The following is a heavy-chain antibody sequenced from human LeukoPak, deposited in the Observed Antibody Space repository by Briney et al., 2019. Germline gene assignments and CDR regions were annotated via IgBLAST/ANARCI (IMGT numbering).Heavy chain of an antibody. D-gene: IGHD3-3*01. CDR1: GGSISSGGYY. Sequence: SETLSLTCTVSGGSISSGGYYWSWIRQPPGKGLEWIGYIYHSGSTYYNPSLKSRVTISVDRSKNQFSLKLSSVTAADTAVYYCATYYDFWSGSAAWGYWGQGTLVTVSS. V-gene: IGHV4-30-2*01. CDR2: IYHSGST. J-gene: IGHJ4*02. CDR3: ATYYDFWSGSAAWGY.